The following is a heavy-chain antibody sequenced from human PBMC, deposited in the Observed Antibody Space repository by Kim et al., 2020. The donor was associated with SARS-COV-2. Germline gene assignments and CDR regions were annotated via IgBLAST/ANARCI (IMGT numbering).Heavy chain of an antibody. J-gene: IGHJ6*03. Sequence: ASVKVSCKASGYTFTSYAMNWVRQAPGQGLEWMGWINTNTGNPTYAQGFTGRFVFSLDTSVSTAYLQISSLKAEDTAVYYCARARDVDTIFGVVIHYYYYVDVWGKRTTVTVSS. CDR2: INTNTGNP. D-gene: IGHD3-3*01. CDR3: ARARDVDTIFGVVIHYYYYVDV. V-gene: IGHV7-4-1*02. CDR1: GYTFTSYA.